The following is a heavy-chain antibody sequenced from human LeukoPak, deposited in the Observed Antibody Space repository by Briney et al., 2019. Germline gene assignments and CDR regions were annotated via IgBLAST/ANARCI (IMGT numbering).Heavy chain of an antibody. CDR1: GSTFSSYA. Sequence: PGGSLRLSCAASGSTFSSYAMSWVRQAPGKGLEWVSAISGSGGSTYYADSVKGRFTISRDNSKNTLYLQMNSLRAEDTAVYYCAKDLYYDSSGYYYYWGQGTLVTVSS. J-gene: IGHJ4*02. CDR2: ISGSGGST. V-gene: IGHV3-23*01. D-gene: IGHD3-22*01. CDR3: AKDLYYDSSGYYYY.